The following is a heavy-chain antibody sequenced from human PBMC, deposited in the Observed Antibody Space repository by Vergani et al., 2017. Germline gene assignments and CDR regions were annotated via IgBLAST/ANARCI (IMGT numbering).Heavy chain of an antibody. D-gene: IGHD5-18*01. CDR1: GGSFSGYY. V-gene: IGHV4-34*10. CDR2: INHSGST. CDR3: AIHVDTATDY. Sequence: QVQLQESGPGLVKPSETLSLTCAVYGGSFSGYYWSWIRQPPGKGLEWIGEINHSGSTNYNPSLKSRVTISVDTSKNQFSLKLSSVTAADTAVYYCAIHVDTATDYWGQGTLVTVSS. J-gene: IGHJ4*02.